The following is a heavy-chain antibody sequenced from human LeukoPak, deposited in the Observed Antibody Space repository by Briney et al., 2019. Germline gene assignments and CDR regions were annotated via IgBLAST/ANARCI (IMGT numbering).Heavy chain of an antibody. CDR1: GGTFSSYA. CDR2: IIPIFGTA. V-gene: IGHV1-69*05. Sequence: SVKVSCKASGGTFSSYAISWVRQAPGQGLEWMGRIIPIFGTANYAQKFQGRVTITTDESTSTAYMELSSLRSEDTAVYYCARDLESGTYGDYFPNWGQGTMVAVSS. J-gene: IGHJ3*01. D-gene: IGHD4-17*01. CDR3: ARDLESGTYGDYFPN.